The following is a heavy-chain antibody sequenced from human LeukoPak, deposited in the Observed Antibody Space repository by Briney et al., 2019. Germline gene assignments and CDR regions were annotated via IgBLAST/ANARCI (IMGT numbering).Heavy chain of an antibody. Sequence: ASVKVSCKASGYTFTSYYIHWVRQAPGQGLEWMGIINPSGGSTSYAQKFQGRVTMTRNTSTSTVYMELSSLRSEDTAVYYCARDSPKLVGATSFVGDAFDIWGQGTMVTVSS. CDR2: INPSGGST. V-gene: IGHV1-46*01. CDR3: ARDSPKLVGATSFVGDAFDI. CDR1: GYTFTSYY. J-gene: IGHJ3*02. D-gene: IGHD1-26*01.